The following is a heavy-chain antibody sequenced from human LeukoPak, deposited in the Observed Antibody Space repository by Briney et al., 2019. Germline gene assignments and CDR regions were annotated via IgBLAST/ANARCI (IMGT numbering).Heavy chain of an antibody. CDR1: GFTFSSYA. CDR2: ISGSGGST. D-gene: IGHD6-19*01. J-gene: IGHJ4*02. V-gene: IGHV3-23*01. CDR3: AKGTVAGSYFDY. Sequence: PGGSLRLSCAASGFTFSSYAMSWVRQAPGKGLEWVSAISGSGGSTYCADSVKGRFTISRDNSKNTLYLQMNSLRAEDTAVYYCAKGTVAGSYFDYWGQGTLVTVSS.